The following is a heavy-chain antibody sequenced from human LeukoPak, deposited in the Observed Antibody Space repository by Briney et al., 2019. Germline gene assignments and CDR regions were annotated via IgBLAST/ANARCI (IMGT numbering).Heavy chain of an antibody. J-gene: IGHJ3*02. D-gene: IGHD3-3*01. Sequence: SSVKVSCKASGGTFSSYAISWVRQAPGQGLEWMGRIIPIFGIANYAQKFQGRVTITADKSTSTAYMELSSLRSEDTAVYYCARDPPTSYYDFWSGYYPDAFDIWGQGTMVTVSS. CDR3: ARDPPTSYYDFWSGYYPDAFDI. V-gene: IGHV1-69*04. CDR1: GGTFSSYA. CDR2: IIPIFGIA.